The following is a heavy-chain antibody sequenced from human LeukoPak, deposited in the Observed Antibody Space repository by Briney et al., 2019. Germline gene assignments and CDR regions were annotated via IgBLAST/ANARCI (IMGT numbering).Heavy chain of an antibody. CDR2: IYYSGST. D-gene: IGHD3-10*01. CDR1: VGSISSYY. Sequence: SDTLSLTCTVSVGSISSYYWRWIRQPPGKGLEWIGYIYYSGSTNYNPSLKSRVTISVDTSKNQFSLKLSSVTAADTAVYYCARVSIRRGLTLFDYWGQGTLVTVSS. V-gene: IGHV4-59*07. CDR3: ARVSIRRGLTLFDY. J-gene: IGHJ4*02.